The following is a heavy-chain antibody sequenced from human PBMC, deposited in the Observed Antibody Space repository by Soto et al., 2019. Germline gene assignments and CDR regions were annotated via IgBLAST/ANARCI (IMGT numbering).Heavy chain of an antibody. CDR2: ISACNGNT. D-gene: IGHD3-22*01. CDR3: ARVKGSGYHNWFDP. J-gene: IGHJ5*02. Sequence: QVQLVQSGAEVKKPGASVKVSCKASGYTFTSYGISWVRQAPGQGLEWMGWISACNGNTNYAQKLQGRVTMTTDTXXXXXYMXXXXXXXXXXAVYYCARVKGSGYHNWFDPWGQGTLVTVSS. V-gene: IGHV1-18*01. CDR1: GYTFTSYG.